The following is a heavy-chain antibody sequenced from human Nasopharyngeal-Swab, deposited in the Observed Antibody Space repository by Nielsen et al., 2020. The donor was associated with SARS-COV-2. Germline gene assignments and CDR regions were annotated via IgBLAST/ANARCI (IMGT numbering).Heavy chain of an antibody. CDR3: ARDRDAAAAGTIN. CDR1: GGSISSSSYY. V-gene: IGHV4-39*07. J-gene: IGHJ4*02. Sequence: SETLSLTCTVSGGSISSSSYYWGWIRQPPGKGLEWIGSIYYSGRTYYNPSLKSRVTISVDTSKNQFSLKLSSVTAADTAVYYCARDRDAAAAGTINWGQGTLVTVSS. CDR2: IYYSGRT. D-gene: IGHD6-13*01.